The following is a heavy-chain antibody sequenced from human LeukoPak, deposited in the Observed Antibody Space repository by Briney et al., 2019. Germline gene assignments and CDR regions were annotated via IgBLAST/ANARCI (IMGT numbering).Heavy chain of an antibody. Sequence: SETLSLTCTVSGGSISSSSYYWGWIRQPPGKGLEWIGSIYYSGSTYYNPSLKSRVTISVDTSKNQFSLKLSSVTAADTAVYYCAREGYCSGGSCCFPNWFDPWGQGTLVTVSS. CDR3: AREGYCSGGSCCFPNWFDP. J-gene: IGHJ5*02. V-gene: IGHV4-39*07. CDR2: IYYSGST. CDR1: GGSISSSSYY. D-gene: IGHD2-15*01.